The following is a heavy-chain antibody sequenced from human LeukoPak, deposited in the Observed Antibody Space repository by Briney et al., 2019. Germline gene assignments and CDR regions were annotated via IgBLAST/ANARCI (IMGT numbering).Heavy chain of an antibody. CDR3: AKDMSSLVSAAIPNFDY. Sequence: PGGSLRLSCAASGFTFSNYGIHWVGQAPGKWLEWVAFIRYDGSDKFYADSMKGRFTISRDNSKNTLYLQMNSLRAEDTAVYYCAKDMSSLVSAAIPNFDYWGQGTLVTVSS. CDR1: GFTFSNYG. V-gene: IGHV3-30*02. J-gene: IGHJ4*02. CDR2: IRYDGSDK. D-gene: IGHD2-2*02.